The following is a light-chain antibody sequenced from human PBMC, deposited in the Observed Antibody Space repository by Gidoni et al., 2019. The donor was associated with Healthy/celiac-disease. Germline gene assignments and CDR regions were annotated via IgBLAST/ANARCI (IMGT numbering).Light chain of an antibody. CDR2: GAS. Sequence: EIVMTQSPATLSVSPGQRAPLSCRASQSVSNNLAWYQQKPGQAPRLLIYGASTRATGFPARFSGSGSGTEFTLTISSLQSEDFAVYYCHQYNNWPRTFGQGTKLEIK. J-gene: IGKJ2*01. CDR1: QSVSNN. CDR3: HQYNNWPRT. V-gene: IGKV3-15*01.